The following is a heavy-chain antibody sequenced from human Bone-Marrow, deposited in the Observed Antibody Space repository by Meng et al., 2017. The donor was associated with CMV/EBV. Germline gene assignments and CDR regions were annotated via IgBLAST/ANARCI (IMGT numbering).Heavy chain of an antibody. CDR1: GFTFSSYS. D-gene: IGHD6-13*01. CDR3: ARDGYSSSWYSFNWFDP. J-gene: IGHJ5*02. Sequence: GESLKISCAASGFTFSSYSMNWVRQAPGKGLEWVSYISSSSSTIYYADSVKGRFTISRDNAKNSLYLQMNSLRAEDTAVYYCARDGYSSSWYSFNWFDPWGQGTLVTFSS. CDR2: ISSSSSTI. V-gene: IGHV3-48*04.